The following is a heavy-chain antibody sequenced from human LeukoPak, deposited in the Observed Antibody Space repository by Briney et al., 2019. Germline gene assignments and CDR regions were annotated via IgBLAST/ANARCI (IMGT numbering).Heavy chain of an antibody. D-gene: IGHD3-22*01. J-gene: IGHJ4*02. Sequence: PGGSLRLSCVASGFTFSSFAMHWVRQAPGKGLEWVSALSGSGGSACYADSVKGRFTISRDNSKNTLYLQMNSLRAEDTAVYYCAKDALYNYYDSSGPIDYWGQGTLVTVSS. CDR1: GFTFSSFA. V-gene: IGHV3-23*01. CDR3: AKDALYNYYDSSGPIDY. CDR2: LSGSGGSA.